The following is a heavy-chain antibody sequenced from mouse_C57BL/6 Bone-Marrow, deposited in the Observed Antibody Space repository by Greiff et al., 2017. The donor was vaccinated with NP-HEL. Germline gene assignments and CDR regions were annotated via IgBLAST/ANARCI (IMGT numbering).Heavy chain of an antibody. D-gene: IGHD2-3*01. CDR3: ARDDDGYPGFAY. CDR2: IDPSDSYT. V-gene: IGHV1-69*01. Sequence: QVQLQQPGAELVMPGASVKLSCKASGYTFTSYWMHWVKQRPGQGLEWIGEIDPSDSYTNYNQKFKGKSTLTVDKSSSTAYMQLSSLTSEDSAVYYCARDDDGYPGFAYWGQGTLVTVSA. CDR1: GYTFTSYW. J-gene: IGHJ3*01.